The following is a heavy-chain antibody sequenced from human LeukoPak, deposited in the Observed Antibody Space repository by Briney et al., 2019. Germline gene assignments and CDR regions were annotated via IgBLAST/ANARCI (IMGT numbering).Heavy chain of an antibody. D-gene: IGHD2-15*01. CDR2: IYPGDSDT. Sequence: GESLKISCKGSGYSFTSYWIGWVRPMPGKGLEWMGIIYPGDSDTRYSPSFQGQVTISADKSISTAYLQWSSLKASDTAMYYCARLRRYCSGGSCYWFDPWGQGTLVTVSS. CDR1: GYSFTSYW. V-gene: IGHV5-51*01. J-gene: IGHJ5*02. CDR3: ARLRRYCSGGSCYWFDP.